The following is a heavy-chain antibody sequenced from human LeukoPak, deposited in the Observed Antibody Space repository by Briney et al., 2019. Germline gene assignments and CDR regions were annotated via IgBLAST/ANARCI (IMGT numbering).Heavy chain of an antibody. V-gene: IGHV3-23*01. J-gene: IGHJ4*02. CDR1: GFTFSSYA. D-gene: IGHD3-22*01. Sequence: GGSLRLSCAVSGFTFSSYAMSWVRQAPGKGLEWVSAISGSGGSIDYADSVRGRFTISRDNSKNTLYLQMNSLRAEDTAVYYCAKPKYYYDSSGYYYFDYWGQGTLVTVSS. CDR2: ISGSGGSI. CDR3: AKPKYYYDSSGYYYFDY.